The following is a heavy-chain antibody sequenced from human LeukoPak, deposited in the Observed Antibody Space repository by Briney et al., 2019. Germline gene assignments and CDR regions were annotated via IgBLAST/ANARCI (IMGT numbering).Heavy chain of an antibody. CDR2: IYSGGST. CDR3: ATIPTGGLVRAGVIDV. V-gene: IGHV3-53*01. Sequence: GGSLRLSCAASGFTVSSNYMSWVRQAPGKGLEWVSVIYSGGSTYYADSVKGRFTISRDNAKNSVYLQVDSLKDEDTAVYYCATIPTGGLVRAGVIDVWGQGTTVTVSS. CDR1: GFTVSSNY. J-gene: IGHJ6*02. D-gene: IGHD2-21*01.